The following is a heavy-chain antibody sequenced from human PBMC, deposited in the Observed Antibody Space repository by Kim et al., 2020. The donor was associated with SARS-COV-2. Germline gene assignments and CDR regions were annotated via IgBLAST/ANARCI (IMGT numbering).Heavy chain of an antibody. D-gene: IGHD2-15*01. CDR3: TRDGKWWFGYYYYGMDV. V-gene: IGHV3-49*03. Sequence: GGSLRLSCTASGFTFGDYAMSWFRQAPGKGLEWVGFIRSKAYGGTTEYAASVKGRFTISRDDSKSIAYLQMNSLKTEDTAVYYCTRDGKWWFGYYYYGMDVWGQGTTVTVSS. CDR2: IRSKAYGGTT. CDR1: GFTFGDYA. J-gene: IGHJ6*02.